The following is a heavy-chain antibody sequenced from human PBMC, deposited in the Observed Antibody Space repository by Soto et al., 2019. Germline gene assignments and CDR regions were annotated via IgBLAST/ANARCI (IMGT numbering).Heavy chain of an antibody. J-gene: IGHJ5*02. CDR3: ARVLDIVVVPAAMQTLRNWFDP. V-gene: IGHV1-18*01. CDR1: GYTFTSYG. CDR2: ISAYNGNT. D-gene: IGHD2-2*03. Sequence: ASVKVSCKASGYTFTSYGISWVRQAPGQGLEWMGWISAYNGNTNYAQKLQGRVTMTTDTSTSTAYMELRSLRSDDTAVYYCARVLDIVVVPAAMQTLRNWFDPWGQGTLVTVSS.